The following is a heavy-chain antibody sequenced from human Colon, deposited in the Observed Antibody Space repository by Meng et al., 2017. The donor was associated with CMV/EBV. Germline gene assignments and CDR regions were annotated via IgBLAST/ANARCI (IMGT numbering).Heavy chain of an antibody. CDR3: VKDLWWEGYSNYGLDV. D-gene: IGHD2-21*01. CDR1: GFTFRNHA. J-gene: IGHJ6*02. CDR2: IYAGGRSI. Sequence: GESLKISCAASGFTFRNHAMSWVRQAPGKGLEWVSVIYAGGRSIYLADSVKGRFIISRDDSKNTLYMEMNSLRAEDTAVYYCVKDLWWEGYSNYGLDVWGQGTTVTVSS. V-gene: IGHV3-23*03.